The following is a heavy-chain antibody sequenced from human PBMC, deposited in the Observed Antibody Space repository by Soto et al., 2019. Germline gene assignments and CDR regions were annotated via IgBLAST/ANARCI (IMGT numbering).Heavy chain of an antibody. CDR3: ATGGHYDFWSGPDY. Sequence: ASVKVSCKVSGDTLTELSMHWVRQAPGKGLEWMGGFDPEDGETIYAQKFQGRVTITADESTSTAYMELSSLRSEDTAVYYCATGGHYDFWSGPDYWGQGTLVTVSS. J-gene: IGHJ4*02. CDR2: FDPEDGET. D-gene: IGHD3-3*01. CDR1: GDTLTELS. V-gene: IGHV1-24*01.